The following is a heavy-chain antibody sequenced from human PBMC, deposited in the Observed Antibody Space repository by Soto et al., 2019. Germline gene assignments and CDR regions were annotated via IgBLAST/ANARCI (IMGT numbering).Heavy chain of an antibody. D-gene: IGHD4-17*01. CDR1: GGTFSSYT. CDR2: IIPILGIA. Sequence: GASVKVSCKASGGTFSSYTISWVRQAPGQGLEWMGRIIPILGIANYAQKFQGRVTITADKSTNTAYMELSSLRSEDTAVYYCARDRDYGDYVGYYYYYMDVWGKGTTVTVSS. V-gene: IGHV1-69*04. J-gene: IGHJ6*03. CDR3: ARDRDYGDYVGYYYYYMDV.